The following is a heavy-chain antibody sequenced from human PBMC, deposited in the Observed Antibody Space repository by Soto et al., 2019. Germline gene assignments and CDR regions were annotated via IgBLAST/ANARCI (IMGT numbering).Heavy chain of an antibody. CDR3: ARVTPSGISTNDY. V-gene: IGHV1-8*01. CDR2: MNPNSGNT. CDR1: GYTFTSYD. J-gene: IGHJ4*02. Sequence: QVQLVQSGAEVKKPGASVKVSCKASGYTFTSYDINWVRQATGQGLEWMGWMNPNSGNTGYAQKYQGRVTMTRITSISTAYMELSSLRSEDTAVYYCARVTPSGISTNDYWGQVTLVTDSS. D-gene: IGHD1-26*01.